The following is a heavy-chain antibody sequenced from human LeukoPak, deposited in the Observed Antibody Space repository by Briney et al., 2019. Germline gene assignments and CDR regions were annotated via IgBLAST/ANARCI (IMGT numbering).Heavy chain of an antibody. CDR2: ISDSMSTI. CDR1: GFTFSTYS. J-gene: IGHJ4*02. Sequence: PGGSLRLSCAASGFTFSTYSMNWVRQAPGKGLEWVSYISDSMSTIYYADSVKGRFTISRDNAENSLYLQMNSLRAEDTAVYYCARDLTSGWYGFDYWGQGTLVTVSS. CDR3: ARDLTSGWYGFDY. D-gene: IGHD6-19*01. V-gene: IGHV3-48*01.